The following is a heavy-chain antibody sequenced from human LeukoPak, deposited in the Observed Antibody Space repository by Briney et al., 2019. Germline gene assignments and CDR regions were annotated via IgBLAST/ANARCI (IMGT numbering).Heavy chain of an antibody. V-gene: IGHV1-8*01. D-gene: IGHD3-22*01. CDR3: ARRSDDYDSSAYYH. J-gene: IGHJ4*02. Sequence: SVKVSCKASGYTFTSYDINWVRQATGQGLEWMGWVNPNSGNTGYAQKFQGRVTMTMDPSISTAYMELSSLRSEDTAVYYCARRSDDYDSSAYYHWGQGTLVTVSS. CDR1: GYTFTSYD. CDR2: VNPNSGNT.